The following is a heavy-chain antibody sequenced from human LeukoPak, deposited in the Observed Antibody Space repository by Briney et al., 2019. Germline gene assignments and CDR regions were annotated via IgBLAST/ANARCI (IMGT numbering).Heavy chain of an antibody. CDR3: ARGGIVVVPAATGGDWFDP. Sequence: ASVKVSCKASGYTFITYYMHWVRQAPGQGLEWMGIINPSGGSTTYAQMFQGRVILTRDTSTSTAYMELSSLRSEDTAVYYCARGGIVVVPAATGGDWFDPWGQGTLVTVSS. D-gene: IGHD2-2*01. V-gene: IGHV1-46*01. CDR2: INPSGGST. J-gene: IGHJ5*02. CDR1: GYTFITYY.